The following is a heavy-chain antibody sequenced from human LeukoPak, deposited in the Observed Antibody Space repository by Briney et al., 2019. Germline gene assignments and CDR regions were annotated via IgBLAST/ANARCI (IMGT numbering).Heavy chain of an antibody. D-gene: IGHD5-18*01. CDR2: INPSGGST. CDR1: GYTFTSYY. V-gene: IGHV1-46*01. CDR3: ARDYTGYSYGYDYYYYMDV. Sequence: ASVTVSCKASGYTFTSYYMHWVRQAPGQGLEWMGIINPSGGSTSYAQKFQGRVTMTRDTSTSTVYMELSSLRSEDTAVYYCARDYTGYSYGYDYYYYMDVWGKGTTVTVSS. J-gene: IGHJ6*03.